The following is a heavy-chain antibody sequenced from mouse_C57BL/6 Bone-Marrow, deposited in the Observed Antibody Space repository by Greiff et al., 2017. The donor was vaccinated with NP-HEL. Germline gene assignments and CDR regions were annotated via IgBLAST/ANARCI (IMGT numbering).Heavy chain of an antibody. V-gene: IGHV1-81*01. D-gene: IGHD1-1*01. J-gene: IGHJ1*03. Sequence: VKLVESGAELARPGASVKLSCKASGYTFTSYGISWVKQRTGQGLEWIGEIYPRSGNTYYNEKFKGKATLTADKSSSTAYMELRSLTSEDSAVYFCAKGYYYGSSHWYFDVWGTGTTVTVSS. CDR1: GYTFTSYG. CDR3: AKGYYYGSSHWYFDV. CDR2: IYPRSGNT.